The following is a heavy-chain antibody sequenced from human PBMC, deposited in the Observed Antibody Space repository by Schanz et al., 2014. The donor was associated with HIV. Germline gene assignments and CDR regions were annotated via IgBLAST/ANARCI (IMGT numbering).Heavy chain of an antibody. CDR1: GYTFTGYY. CDR2: ISAYNGNT. CDR3: ARVLHLVLGNYGMDV. D-gene: IGHD6-13*01. V-gene: IGHV1-18*04. Sequence: QVQLVQSGAEVKKPGASVKVSCKASGYTFTGYYLHWIRQAPGQGLEWMGWISAYNGNTKYAQRLQGRVTMTTDTSTSTAYMELNSLRSEDTAVYYCARVLHLVLGNYGMDVWGQGTTVTVSS. J-gene: IGHJ6*02.